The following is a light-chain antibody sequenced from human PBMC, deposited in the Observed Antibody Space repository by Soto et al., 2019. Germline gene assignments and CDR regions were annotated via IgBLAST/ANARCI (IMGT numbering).Light chain of an antibody. CDR2: DAS. CDR1: QDISKY. V-gene: IGKV1-33*01. CDR3: QQFDNLFT. Sequence: DIQMTQSPSSLSASVGDRVTITCQASQDISKYLNWYQLKPGKAPKLLIYDASNLETGVPSRFSGSGSGTRVSFTISSLQHEDVATYYCQQFDNLFTFGPGTKVRI. J-gene: IGKJ3*01.